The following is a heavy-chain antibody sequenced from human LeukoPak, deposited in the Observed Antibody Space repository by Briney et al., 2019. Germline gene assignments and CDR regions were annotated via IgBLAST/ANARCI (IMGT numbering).Heavy chain of an antibody. CDR2: IYPRDGST. CDR1: GYTFTSNY. CDR3: ARDQEGFDY. Sequence: ASVTVSCKASGYTFTSNYIHWVRQAPGQGLEWMGMIYPRDGSTSYAQKFQGRVTVTRDTSTSTVHMELSGLRSEDPAVYYCARDQEGFDYWGQGTLVTVSS. V-gene: IGHV1-46*01. J-gene: IGHJ4*02.